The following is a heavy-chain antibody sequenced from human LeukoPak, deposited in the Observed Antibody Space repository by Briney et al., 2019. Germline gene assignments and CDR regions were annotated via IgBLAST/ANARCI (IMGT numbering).Heavy chain of an antibody. CDR2: ISGSAGST. Sequence: GGSLRLSCAASGFTSSSYAMRWVRQGPGKGLEWVSAISGSAGSTYYADSVKGRFTISRDNSKNTLYLQVNSLRAEDTAVFFCGIDLTGTSLIFNFWGQGVLVTGSS. J-gene: IGHJ4*02. CDR3: GIDLTGTSLIFNF. CDR1: GFTSSSYA. V-gene: IGHV3-23*01. D-gene: IGHD1-7*01.